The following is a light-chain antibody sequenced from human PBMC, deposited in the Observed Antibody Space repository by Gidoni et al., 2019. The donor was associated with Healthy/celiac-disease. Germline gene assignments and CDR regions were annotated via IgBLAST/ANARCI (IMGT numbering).Light chain of an antibody. J-gene: IGKJ2*01. V-gene: IGKV1-8*01. CDR3: QQYYSYPPMYT. CDR2: AAS. Sequence: AIRMTQYPSSFSASTGDRVTITCRASQVISSYLAWYQQKPGKAPKLLIYAASTLQSGVPSRFSGSGSGTDFTLTISCLQSEDFATYYCQQYYSYPPMYTFGQGTKLEIK. CDR1: QVISSY.